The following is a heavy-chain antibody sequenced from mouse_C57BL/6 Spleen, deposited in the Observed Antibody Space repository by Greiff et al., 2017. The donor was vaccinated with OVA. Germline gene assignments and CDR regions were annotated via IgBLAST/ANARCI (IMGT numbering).Heavy chain of an antibody. CDR2: ISYDGSN. V-gene: IGHV3-6*01. CDR1: GYSITSGYY. Sequence: VQLQQSGPGLVKPSQSLSLTCSVTGYSITSGYYWNWIRQFPGNKLEWMGYISYDGSNNYNPSLKNRISITRDTSKNQFFLKLNSVTTEDTATYYCARDRGYGSSYGFDYWGQGTTLTVSS. D-gene: IGHD1-1*01. J-gene: IGHJ2*01. CDR3: ARDRGYGSSYGFDY.